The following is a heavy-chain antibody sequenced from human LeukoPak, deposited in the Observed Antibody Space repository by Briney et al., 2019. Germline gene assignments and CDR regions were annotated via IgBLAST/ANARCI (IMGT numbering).Heavy chain of an antibody. J-gene: IGHJ4*02. V-gene: IGHV4-34*01. CDR3: ARGGDYYYDSSGPGTFDY. Sequence: SETLSLTCAVYGGSFSGYYWSWIRQPPGKGLEWIGEINHSGSTNYNPSLKSRVTISVDTSKNQFSLKLSSVTAADTAVYYCARGGDYYYDSSGPGTFDYWGQGTLVTVSS. CDR2: INHSGST. D-gene: IGHD3-22*01. CDR1: GGSFSGYY.